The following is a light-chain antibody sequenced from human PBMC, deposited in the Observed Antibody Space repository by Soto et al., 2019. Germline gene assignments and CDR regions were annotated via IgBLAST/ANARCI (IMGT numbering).Light chain of an antibody. V-gene: IGKV3-20*01. Sequence: EIVLTQSPGTLSLSPGERATLSCRASQSVSSSYLDWYQQKPGQAPRLLIYAASSRATGIPDRFSGSGSGTDFTLTISRLEPEDFAVYYCQQYGSSPLTFGGWTKVEIK. CDR2: AAS. CDR1: QSVSSSY. CDR3: QQYGSSPLT. J-gene: IGKJ4*01.